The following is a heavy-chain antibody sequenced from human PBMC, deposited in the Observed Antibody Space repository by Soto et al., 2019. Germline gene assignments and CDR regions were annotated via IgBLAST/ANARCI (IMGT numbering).Heavy chain of an antibody. V-gene: IGHV3-23*01. CDR1: GFTFSSYA. CDR2: ISGSGGST. CDR3: AKDVPYDSSGYSDY. J-gene: IGHJ4*02. D-gene: IGHD3-22*01. Sequence: GGSLRLSCAASGFTFSSYAMSWVRQAPGKGLEWVSAISGSGGSTYYADSVKGRFTISRDNSKNTLYLQMNSLRDEDTAVYYCAKDVPYDSSGYSDYWGQGTLVTVSS.